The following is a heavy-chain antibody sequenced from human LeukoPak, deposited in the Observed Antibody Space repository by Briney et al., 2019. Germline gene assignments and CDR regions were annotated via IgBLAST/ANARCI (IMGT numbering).Heavy chain of an antibody. V-gene: IGHV4-61*02. CDR3: AREGGRWFYDSSGPDY. D-gene: IGHD3-22*01. CDR2: IYTSGST. Sequence: SQTLSLTCTVSGGSISSGSYYWSWIRQPAGKGLEWIGRIYTSGSTNYNPSLKSRVTISVDTSKNQFSLKLSPVTAADTAVYYCAREGGRWFYDSSGPDYWGQGTLVTVSS. CDR1: GGSISSGSYY. J-gene: IGHJ4*02.